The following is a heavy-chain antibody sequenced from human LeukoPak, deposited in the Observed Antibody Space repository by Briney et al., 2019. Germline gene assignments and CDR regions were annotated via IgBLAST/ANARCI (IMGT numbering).Heavy chain of an antibody. CDR2: MNPNSGNT. Sequence: ASVKVSCKASGYTFTSYDINWVRPATGQGLEWMGWMNPNSGNTGYAQKFQGRVTMTRNTSISTAYMELSSLRSEDTAVYYCARGLYYDSSGYHLDYWGQGTLVTVSS. J-gene: IGHJ4*02. CDR3: ARGLYYDSSGYHLDY. V-gene: IGHV1-8*01. CDR1: GYTFTSYD. D-gene: IGHD3-22*01.